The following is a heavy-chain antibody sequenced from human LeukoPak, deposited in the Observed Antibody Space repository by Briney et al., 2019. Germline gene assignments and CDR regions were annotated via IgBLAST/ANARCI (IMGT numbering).Heavy chain of an antibody. CDR3: AKGFVPDYYGSGAFDY. CDR1: GFTFSSYA. V-gene: IGHV3-23*01. D-gene: IGHD3-10*01. Sequence: GGSLRLSCAAPGFTFSSYAMSWVRQAPGKGLEWVSAISGSGGSTYYADSVKGRFTISRDNSKNTLYLQMNSLRAEDTAVYYCAKGFVPDYYGSGAFDYWGQGTLVTVSS. CDR2: ISGSGGST. J-gene: IGHJ4*02.